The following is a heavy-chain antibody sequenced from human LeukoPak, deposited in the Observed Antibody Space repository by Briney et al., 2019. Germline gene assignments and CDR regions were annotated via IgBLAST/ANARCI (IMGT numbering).Heavy chain of an antibody. V-gene: IGHV4-39*07. Sequence: PSQTLSPTCTLSGHSISSPFYYWGWIRQPPGKGLEWFGGIYHSGSANYNPYLKRRVSISLDTSKNQFSLKLSFVTAADTAVYYCARGVAAPGTGGLSWFDPWGQGTLVTVSS. CDR3: ARGVAAPGTGGLSWFDP. CDR2: IYHSGSA. J-gene: IGHJ5*02. CDR1: GHSISSPFYY. D-gene: IGHD6-13*01.